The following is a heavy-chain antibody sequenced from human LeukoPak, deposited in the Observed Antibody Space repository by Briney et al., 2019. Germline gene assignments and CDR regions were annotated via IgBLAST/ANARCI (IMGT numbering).Heavy chain of an antibody. CDR2: IYTSGST. D-gene: IGHD5-18*01. Sequence: PSETLSLTCTVSGGSISSYYWMWIRQPAGKGLEGIGRIYTSGSTNYNPSLKSRVTMSVDTSKNQFSLNLSSVTAADTAVSYSTIAERVDKWIEQARFYSYSTVAWGNATTVTVSS. CDR1: GGSISSYY. V-gene: IGHV4-4*07. J-gene: IGHJ6*03. CDR3: TIAERVDKWIEQARFYSYSTVA.